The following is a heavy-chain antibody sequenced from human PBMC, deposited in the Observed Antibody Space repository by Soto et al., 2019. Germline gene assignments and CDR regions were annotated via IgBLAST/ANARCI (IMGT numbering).Heavy chain of an antibody. Sequence: SETLSLTCSASGDSVSSYYWSWIRQPPGKGLEWIGYIYLSGSTSYNPSLKSRVSISLHTSRNQFSLKLSSVTAADTAVYYCARGVLRYYYYGMDVWGQGTTVTVSS. V-gene: IGHV4-59*02. CDR2: IYLSGST. J-gene: IGHJ6*02. CDR1: GDSVSSYY. CDR3: ARGVLRYYYYGMDV.